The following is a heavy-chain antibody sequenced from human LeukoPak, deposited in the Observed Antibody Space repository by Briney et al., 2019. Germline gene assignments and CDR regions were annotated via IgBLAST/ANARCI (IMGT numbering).Heavy chain of an antibody. J-gene: IGHJ4*02. D-gene: IGHD7-27*01. Sequence: GESLKISSKASGYSFTSYWNGGVRRMPRKSLEGMGIIDPSDSDIRYTPSFQGQVTISADKSLSTAYLQWNSLKASDTAIYYCARQTAMGRSGDYWGQGTLVTVSS. CDR3: ARQTAMGRSGDY. CDR2: IDPSDSDI. CDR1: GYSFTSYW. V-gene: IGHV5-51*01.